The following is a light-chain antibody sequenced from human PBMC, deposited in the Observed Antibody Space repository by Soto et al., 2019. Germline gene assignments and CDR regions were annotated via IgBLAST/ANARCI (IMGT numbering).Light chain of an antibody. CDR1: QDIFTF. CDR2: GAS. CDR3: QHSYNTPRT. Sequence: DIQMTNSPSSRSASLGDRVTFTCGAGQDIFTFLNWYQHRPGKAPKFLIYGASALQSGVPSRFSGSGSGTDFTLTISSLQVEDFATYYCQHSYNTPRTFGQGTRVDIK. J-gene: IGKJ1*01. V-gene: IGKV1-39*01.